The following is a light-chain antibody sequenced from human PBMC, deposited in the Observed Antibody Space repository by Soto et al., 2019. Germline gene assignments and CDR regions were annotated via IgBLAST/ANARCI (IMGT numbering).Light chain of an antibody. CDR3: QQYDYIQWT. V-gene: IGKV1-33*01. CDR2: DAY. Sequence: DIQMTQSPSSLSASVGDRVTITCQATQDISNNLNCYQQKPGKAPKLLIYDAYKLETGVPSSFSGSGSGTDFTFTISSLQPEDIATYYCQQYDYIQWTFGKGTKVDIK. CDR1: QDISNN. J-gene: IGKJ1*01.